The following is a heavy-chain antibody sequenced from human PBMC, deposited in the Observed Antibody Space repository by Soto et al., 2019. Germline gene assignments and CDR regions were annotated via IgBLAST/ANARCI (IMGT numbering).Heavy chain of an antibody. CDR2: VWFDGSIQ. Sequence: LRLSCVASGFTFSDYGIHWVRQAPDKGLEWVAVVWFDGSIQYYGDSVKGRFTISRDNSSNTVDLQMNNLRAEDTAVYYCARVDFGGNSYYFDYWGQGTPVTVSS. V-gene: IGHV3-33*01. J-gene: IGHJ4*02. CDR3: ARVDFGGNSYYFDY. D-gene: IGHD1-7*01. CDR1: GFTFSDYG.